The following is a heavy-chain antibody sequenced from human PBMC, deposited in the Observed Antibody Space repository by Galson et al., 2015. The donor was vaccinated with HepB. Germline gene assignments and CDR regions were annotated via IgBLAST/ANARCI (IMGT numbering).Heavy chain of an antibody. CDR2: IYSGGST. Sequence: SLRLSCAASGFTVSSNYMTWVRQAPGKGLEWVSVIYSGGSTDYADSVRGRFTLSRDNSKNTLYLQMNSLRAEDTAVYYYARGYSRSWYSGLGYWGQGTLVTVSS. CDR3: ARGYSRSWYSGLGY. CDR1: GFTVSSNY. J-gene: IGHJ4*02. V-gene: IGHV3-53*01. D-gene: IGHD6-13*01.